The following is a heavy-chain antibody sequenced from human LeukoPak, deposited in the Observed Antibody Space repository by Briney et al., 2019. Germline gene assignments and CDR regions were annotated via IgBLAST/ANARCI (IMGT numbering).Heavy chain of an antibody. Sequence: SVKVSCKASGGTFSSYAISWVRQAPGQGLEWMGGIIPIFGTANYAQKFQGRVTITADESTSTAYMELSSLRSEDTAVYYCARVGGYYPSHWYFDLWGRGTLVTVSS. CDR2: IIPIFGTA. CDR1: GGTFSSYA. J-gene: IGHJ2*01. D-gene: IGHD3-22*01. V-gene: IGHV1-69*13. CDR3: ARVGGYYPSHWYFDL.